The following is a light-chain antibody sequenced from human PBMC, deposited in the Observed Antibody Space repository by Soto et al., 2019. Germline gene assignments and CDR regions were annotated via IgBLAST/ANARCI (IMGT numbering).Light chain of an antibody. CDR3: IFFTSSSTNYV. CDR2: DVS. V-gene: IGLV2-14*01. J-gene: IGLJ1*01. Sequence: QSALTQPASVSGSPGQSITISCTGTSSDVGGYNYVSWYQQHPGKAPKLMIYDVSNRPSGVSNRFSGSKSGNTASLTISGLQAEDVAYYYCIFFTSSSTNYVFPSGLKVPV. CDR1: SSDVGGYNY.